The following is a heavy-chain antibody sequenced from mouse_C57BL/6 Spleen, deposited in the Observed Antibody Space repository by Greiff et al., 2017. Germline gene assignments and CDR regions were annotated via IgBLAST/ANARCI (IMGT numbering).Heavy chain of an antibody. J-gene: IGHJ1*03. CDR3: ARSGSNSPTVYFGV. CDR2: IYPRSSNT. CDR1: GYTFTSYG. V-gene: IGHV1-81*01. Sequence: VQLQESGAELARPGASVKLSCKASGYTFTSYGISWVKQRTGQGLEWIGEIYPRSSNTYYNEKFKGKATLTADKSSSTAYMELRSLTSGDSAVYFCARSGSNSPTVYFGVWDTGATVTVPS. D-gene: IGHD2-5*01.